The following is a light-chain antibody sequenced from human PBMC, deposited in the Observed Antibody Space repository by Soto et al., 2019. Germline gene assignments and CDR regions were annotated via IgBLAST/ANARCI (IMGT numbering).Light chain of an antibody. CDR1: SSDVGGYNY. Sequence: QSAPTQPRSLSGSPGQSVTISCTGTSSDVGGYNYVSWYQQHPGKAPKLMIYDVSKRPSGVPDRFSGSKSGNTASLTISGLQAEDEADYYCCSYAGSCSKVFGNGTKLTVL. V-gene: IGLV2-11*01. CDR2: DVS. J-gene: IGLJ2*01. CDR3: CSYAGSCSKV.